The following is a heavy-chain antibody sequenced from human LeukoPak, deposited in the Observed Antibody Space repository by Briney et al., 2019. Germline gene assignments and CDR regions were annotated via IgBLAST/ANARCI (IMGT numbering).Heavy chain of an antibody. D-gene: IGHD2-2*01. CDR1: GGYISGYY. CDR3: ARVSVVVPANYGMDV. J-gene: IGHJ6*02. V-gene: IGHV4-59*01. CDR2: FYYSGGT. Sequence: SETLSLTCTVSGGYISGYYWSWVRQPPGGGLDWLGYFYYSGGTNYNPSLKSRVTISVDTSKNQFSLKLSSVTAADTAVYYCARVSVVVPANYGMDVWGQGTTVTVSS.